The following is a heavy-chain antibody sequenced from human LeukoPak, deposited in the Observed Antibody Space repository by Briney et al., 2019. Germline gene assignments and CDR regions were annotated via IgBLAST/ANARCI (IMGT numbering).Heavy chain of an antibody. Sequence: ASVKVSCKASGYTFTGYYMHWVRQAPGQGLEWMGWINPNSGGTNYAQKFQGWVTMTTDTSTSTAYMELRSLRSDDTAVYYCVSIHYYYGMDVWGQGTTVTVSS. CDR3: VSIHYYYGMDV. J-gene: IGHJ6*02. CDR1: GYTFTGYY. CDR2: INPNSGGT. V-gene: IGHV1-2*04.